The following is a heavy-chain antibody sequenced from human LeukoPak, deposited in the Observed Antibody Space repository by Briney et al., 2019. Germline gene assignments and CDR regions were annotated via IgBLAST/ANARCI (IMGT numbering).Heavy chain of an antibody. J-gene: IGHJ4*02. CDR2: IYNGGII. CDR1: GDSISRYY. CDR3: ARVGPLTTVGD. D-gene: IGHD4-17*01. Sequence: SETLSLTCTVSGDSISRYYWSWIRQPAGKGLEWIGRIYNGGIITYNPSLKSRVTMSIDTSNNQFSLKLSSVTAADTAVYYCARVGPLTTVGDWGQGTLVTVSS. V-gene: IGHV4-4*07.